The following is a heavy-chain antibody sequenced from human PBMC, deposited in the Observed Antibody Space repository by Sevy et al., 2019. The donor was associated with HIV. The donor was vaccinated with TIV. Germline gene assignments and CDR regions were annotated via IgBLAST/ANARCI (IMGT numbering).Heavy chain of an antibody. CDR1: GFTFSSYA. CDR2: ISYDGSNK. V-gene: IGHV3-30*04. J-gene: IGHJ5*02. Sequence: GGSLRLSCAASGFTFSSYAMHWVRQAPGKGLEWVAVISYDGSNKYYADSVKGRFTISRDNSKNTLYLQMNSLRAEDTAVYYCARGDYDFWSGYYRSWFDPWGQGTLVTVSS. D-gene: IGHD3-3*01. CDR3: ARGDYDFWSGYYRSWFDP.